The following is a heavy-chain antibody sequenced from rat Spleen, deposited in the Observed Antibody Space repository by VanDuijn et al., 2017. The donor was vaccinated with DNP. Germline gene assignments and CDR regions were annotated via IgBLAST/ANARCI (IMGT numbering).Heavy chain of an antibody. CDR2: LSFDGDTS. CDR1: GFTFSSFP. D-gene: IGHD1-1*01. J-gene: IGHJ1*01. CDR3: ARGVYYYSATYWYFDF. Sequence: EVQLVESGGGLVQPGRSMKLSCAASGFTFSSFPMAWVRQAPTKSLEWVASLSFDGDTSYYRDSVKGRFTISRDNAKSTLYLQMNSLRSEATATYYCARGVYYYSATYWYFDFWGPGTMVTVSS. V-gene: IGHV5-46*01.